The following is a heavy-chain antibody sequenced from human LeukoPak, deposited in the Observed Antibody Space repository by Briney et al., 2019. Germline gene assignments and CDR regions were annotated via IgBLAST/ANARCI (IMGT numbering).Heavy chain of an antibody. CDR1: GFTFSSYG. J-gene: IGHJ4*02. Sequence: GGSLRLSCAASGFTFSSYGMHWVRQAPGKGLEWVAVISYDGSDKYYADSVKGRFTISRDNSKNTLYLQMNSLRAEDTAVYYCAKDHVEMATSFGDYWGQGTLVTVSS. D-gene: IGHD5-24*01. CDR2: ISYDGSDK. V-gene: IGHV3-30*18. CDR3: AKDHVEMATSFGDY.